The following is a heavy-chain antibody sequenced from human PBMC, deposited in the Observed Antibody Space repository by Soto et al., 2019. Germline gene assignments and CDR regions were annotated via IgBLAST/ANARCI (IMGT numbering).Heavy chain of an antibody. Sequence: GGSLRLSCAVSGFTVSNNYMSWVRQAPGKGLEGVSVIYSGGYTAYGDSVKGRFTISRDNSKNSLYLEMNSLRAEDTAVYYCARESEDLTSNFDYWGQGTLVTVSS. CDR3: ARESEDLTSNFDY. V-gene: IGHV3-53*01. J-gene: IGHJ4*02. CDR2: IYSGGYT. CDR1: GFTVSNNY.